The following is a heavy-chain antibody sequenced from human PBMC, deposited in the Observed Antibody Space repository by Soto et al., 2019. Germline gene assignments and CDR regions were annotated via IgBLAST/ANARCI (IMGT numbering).Heavy chain of an antibody. J-gene: IGHJ5*02. CDR3: AHLSSGSRNWFDR. CDR1: GFSLSTSGVG. V-gene: IGHV2-5*02. CDR2: IYWDGDK. Sequence: ITLKESGPTLVKPTQTLTLTCTFSGFSLSTSGVGVGWIHQPPGEALECLAVIYWDGDKRYSPSLETRLTITKDTSKNHVVLTMTNMDPADTATYFCAHLSSGSRNWFDRWGQGTLVTVSS. D-gene: IGHD3-10*01.